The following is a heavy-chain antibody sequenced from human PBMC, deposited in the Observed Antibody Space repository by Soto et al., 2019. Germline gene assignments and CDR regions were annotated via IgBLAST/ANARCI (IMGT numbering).Heavy chain of an antibody. CDR1: GGSISSYY. CDR3: ARGAVAGARSWFDP. V-gene: IGHV4-59*13. D-gene: IGHD6-13*01. Sequence: SETLSLTCTVSGGSISSYYWSWIRQPPWKGLEWIGYIYDTGSTKYNSSLESRVAISVDTSRNQFSLKLNSVTAADTAVYYCARGAVAGARSWFDPWGQGTLVTVSS. CDR2: IYDTGST. J-gene: IGHJ5*02.